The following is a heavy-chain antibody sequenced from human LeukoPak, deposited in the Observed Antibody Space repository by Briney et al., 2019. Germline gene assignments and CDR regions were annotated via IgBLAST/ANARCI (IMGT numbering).Heavy chain of an antibody. J-gene: IGHJ6*03. V-gene: IGHV3-21*01. D-gene: IGHD3-22*01. CDR2: ISTSSIYI. CDR1: GFKFSRYN. CDR3: ARDSSGPEFYYYYMDV. Sequence: GGSLRLSCAASGFKFSRYNMNWVRQAPGKGLEWVSSISTSSIYIYYEDSVKGRFTVSRDNARNSLSLQMNSLRAEDTAVYYCARDSSGPEFYYYYMDVWGKGTTVTVSS.